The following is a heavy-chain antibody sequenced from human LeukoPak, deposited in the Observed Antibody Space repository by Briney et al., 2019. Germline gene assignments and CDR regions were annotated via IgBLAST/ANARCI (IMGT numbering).Heavy chain of an antibody. V-gene: IGHV3-66*01. CDR2: IYSGGST. CDR3: ASGYDFENSAFDH. J-gene: IGHJ4*02. Sequence: GGSLRLSCAASGFTFSSNYMSWVRQAPGKGLEWVSVIYSGGSTYYADSVKGRFTISRDNSKNTLYLQMNSLRAEDTAVYYCASGYDFENSAFDHWGQGTLVTVSS. CDR1: GFTFSSNY. D-gene: IGHD5-12*01.